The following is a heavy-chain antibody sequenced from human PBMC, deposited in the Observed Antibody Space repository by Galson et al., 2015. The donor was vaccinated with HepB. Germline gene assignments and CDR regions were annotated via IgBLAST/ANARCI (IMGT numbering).Heavy chain of an antibody. Sequence: SLRLSCAASGFTFSSYAMTWVRQAPGKGLEWVSGISGSGYSTYYTDSVKGRFTISRDNTKNTLYLQMNSLRADDTAVYYCSFWSGYSFLTFWGQGTLVPVSS. D-gene: IGHD5-18*01. CDR3: SFWSGYSFLTF. J-gene: IGHJ4*02. V-gene: IGHV3-23*01. CDR2: ISGSGYST. CDR1: GFTFSSYA.